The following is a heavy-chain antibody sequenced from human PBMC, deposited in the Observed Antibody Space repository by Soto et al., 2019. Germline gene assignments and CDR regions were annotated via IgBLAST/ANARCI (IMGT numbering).Heavy chain of an antibody. J-gene: IGHJ3*02. V-gene: IGHV1-2*02. Sequence: QLHLVQSGAVVKKPGASVTVSCSASGYPVTAYYMHWVRQAPGRGLEWMGGINPATGAAKYTQTFQGRVTTTRDTSTSTVFMELSGLTSEDTAVFYCARGGGVGVAGSAAFDMWGQGTLATVSS. CDR2: INPATGAA. D-gene: IGHD3-3*01. CDR1: GYPVTAYY. CDR3: ARGGGVGVAGSAAFDM.